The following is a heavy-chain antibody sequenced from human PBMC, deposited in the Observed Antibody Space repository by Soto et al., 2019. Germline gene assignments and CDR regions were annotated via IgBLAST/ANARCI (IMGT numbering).Heavy chain of an antibody. CDR3: ARGSFSSSSSWFDP. CDR2: ISYTGRT. V-gene: IGHV4-31*03. J-gene: IGHJ5*02. D-gene: IGHD6-6*01. CDR1: GGSISSDTNF. Sequence: LSLTCTVSGGSISSDTNFWSWIRQLPGRGLEWIGYISYTGRTYYTPSLNSRLTISLDTSKNLFSLRLSAVTAADTAVYFCARGSFSSSSSWFDPWGQGTLVTVSS.